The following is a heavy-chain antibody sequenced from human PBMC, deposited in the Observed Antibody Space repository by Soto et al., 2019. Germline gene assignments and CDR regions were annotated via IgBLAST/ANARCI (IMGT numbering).Heavy chain of an antibody. J-gene: IGHJ4*02. D-gene: IGHD3-10*01. CDR2: IIPIFGTA. V-gene: IGHV1-69*13. CDR3: ARQTVYYYGSGSYYYFDY. Sequence: GASVKVSCKASGGTFSSYAISWVRQAPGQGPEWMGGIIPIFGTANYAQKFQGRVTITADESTSTAYMELSSLRSEDTAVYYCARQTVYYYGSGSYYYFDYWGQGTLVTVSS. CDR1: GGTFSSYA.